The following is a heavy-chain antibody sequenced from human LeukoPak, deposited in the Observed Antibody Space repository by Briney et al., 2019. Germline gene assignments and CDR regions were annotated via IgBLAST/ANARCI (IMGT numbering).Heavy chain of an antibody. CDR1: GYTFTGYY. CDR2: INPNSGGT. Sequence: ASVKVSCKASGYTFTGYYMHWVRQAPGQGLEWMGWINPNSGGTNYAQKFQGRVTMTRDTSISTAYMELSRLRSDDTAVYYCARGYCSSTSRYTVFDYWGQGTLVTVSS. V-gene: IGHV1-2*02. D-gene: IGHD2-2*02. J-gene: IGHJ4*02. CDR3: ARGYCSSTSRYTVFDY.